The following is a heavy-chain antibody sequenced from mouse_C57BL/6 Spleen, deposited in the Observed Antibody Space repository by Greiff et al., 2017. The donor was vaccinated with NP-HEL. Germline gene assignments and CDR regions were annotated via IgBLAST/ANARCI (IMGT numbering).Heavy chain of an antibody. CDR1: GFSLTSYG. Sequence: QVQLKESGPGLVQPSQSLSITCTVSGFSLTSYGVHWVRQSPGKGLEWLGVIWSGGSTDYNAAFISRLSISKDNSKSQVFFKMNSLQADDTAIYYCAREVITTGVESPYFDYWGQGTTLTVSS. CDR2: IWSGGST. D-gene: IGHD1-1*01. J-gene: IGHJ2*01. CDR3: AREVITTGVESPYFDY. V-gene: IGHV2-2*01.